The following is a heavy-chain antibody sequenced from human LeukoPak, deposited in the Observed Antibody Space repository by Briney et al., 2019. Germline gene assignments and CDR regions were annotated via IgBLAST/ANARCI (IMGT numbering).Heavy chain of an antibody. D-gene: IGHD2-21*02. V-gene: IGHV4-61*05. CDR1: GGSISSSSHY. J-gene: IGHJ6*02. Sequence: SETLSLTCTVSGGSISSSSHYWGWIRQPPGKGLEWIGHIYYSGSTNYNPSLKSRVTISVDTSKNQFSLKLSSVTAADTAVYYCARDTGCGGDCYLSYYYGMDVWGQGTTVTVSS. CDR2: IYYSGST. CDR3: ARDTGCGGDCYLSYYYGMDV.